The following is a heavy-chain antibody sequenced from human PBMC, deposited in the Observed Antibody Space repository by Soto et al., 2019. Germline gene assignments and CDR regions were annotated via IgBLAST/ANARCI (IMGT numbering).Heavy chain of an antibody. CDR2: ITGSGSHS. Sequence: EVQLLQSGGGLVQPGGSLRLSCMASGFPSSTYGFSTYAMTWVRQPPGKGLEWVSVITGSGSHSYYADSVKGRFTISRDTSRNPLFLQMDSLRADDTAVYFCAKGTSSEFLLSFDDWGHGTLVTVSS. J-gene: IGHJ4*01. D-gene: IGHD3-10*01. CDR3: AKGTSSEFLLSFDD. V-gene: IGHV3-23*01. CDR1: GFPSSTYGFSTYA.